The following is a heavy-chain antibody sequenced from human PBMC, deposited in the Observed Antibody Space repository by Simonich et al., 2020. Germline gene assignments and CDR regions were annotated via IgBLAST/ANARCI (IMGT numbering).Heavy chain of an antibody. CDR3: ARHPRLGYCSSTSCYDAFDI. D-gene: IGHD2-2*01. CDR2: NNHSGST. V-gene: IGHV4-34*01. J-gene: IGHJ3*02. Sequence: GAGLLKPSETLSLTCAVYGGSFSVYYWSWIRQPPGKGLEWIGENNHSGSTNYNPSLKSRVTISVDTSTNQFSLKLSSVTAADTAVCYGARHPRLGYCSSTSCYDAFDIWGQGTMVTVSS. CDR1: GGSFSVYY.